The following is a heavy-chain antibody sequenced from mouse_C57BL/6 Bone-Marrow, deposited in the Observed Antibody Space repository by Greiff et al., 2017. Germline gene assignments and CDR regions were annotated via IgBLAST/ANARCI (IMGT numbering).Heavy chain of an antibody. CDR2: ISSGSSTI. CDR3: AREGATIVTSLTGTTFDY. CDR1: GFTFSDYG. J-gene: IGHJ2*01. Sequence: EVMLVESGGGLVKPGGSLKLSCAASGFTFSDYGMHWVRQAPEKGLEWVAYISSGSSTIYYADTVKGRFTISRDKAKNTLFLQMTRLRSEDTAMYYCAREGATIVTSLTGTTFDYWGQGTTLTVSS. D-gene: IGHD2-5*01. V-gene: IGHV5-17*01.